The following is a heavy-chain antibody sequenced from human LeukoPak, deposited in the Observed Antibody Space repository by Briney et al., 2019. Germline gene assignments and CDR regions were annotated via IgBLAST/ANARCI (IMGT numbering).Heavy chain of an antibody. CDR1: GGSISSRGYY. CDR2: IYYSGST. J-gene: IGHJ4*02. CDR3: ARSGSSSWKNLLFDY. D-gene: IGHD6-13*01. V-gene: IGHV4-31*02. Sequence: SETLSLTCTVSGGSISSRGYYWSWIRQHPGKGLEWIGYIYYSGSTDYNPSLKSRLTISVDTSKNQFSLKLSSVTAADTAVYYSARSGSSSWKNLLFDYWGQGTLVTVSS.